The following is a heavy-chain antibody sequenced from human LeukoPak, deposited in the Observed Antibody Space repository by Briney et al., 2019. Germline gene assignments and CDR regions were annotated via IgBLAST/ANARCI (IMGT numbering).Heavy chain of an antibody. Sequence: PSETLSLTCTVSGGSISGYYWSWIRQPPGKGLEWIGYIYYSGSTNYNPSLKSRVTISVDTSKNQFSLKLSSVTAADTAVYYCAGLTITGDIVVVPAAFDYWGQGTLVTVSS. J-gene: IGHJ4*02. CDR3: AGLTITGDIVVVPAAFDY. CDR2: IYYSGST. CDR1: GGSISGYY. D-gene: IGHD2-2*01. V-gene: IGHV4-59*01.